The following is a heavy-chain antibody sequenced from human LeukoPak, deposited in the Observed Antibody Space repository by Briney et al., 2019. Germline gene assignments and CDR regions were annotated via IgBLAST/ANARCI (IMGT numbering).Heavy chain of an antibody. D-gene: IGHD3-22*01. Sequence: PGGSLRLSCAASGFTFSSYWMSWVRQAPGKGLEGVANIKQDGSEKYYVDSVKGRFTISRDNAKNSLYLQMNSLRAEDTAVYYCARDPYDSSGPYYFDYWGQGTLVTVSS. V-gene: IGHV3-7*01. CDR2: IKQDGSEK. J-gene: IGHJ4*02. CDR3: ARDPYDSSGPYYFDY. CDR1: GFTFSSYW.